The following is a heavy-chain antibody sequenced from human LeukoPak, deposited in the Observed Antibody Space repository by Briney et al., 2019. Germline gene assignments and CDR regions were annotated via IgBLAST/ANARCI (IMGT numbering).Heavy chain of an antibody. J-gene: IGHJ3*02. CDR2: GGST. D-gene: IGHD3-3*01. V-gene: IGHV3-23*01. CDR3: AKGLSGYYDFWSGSGAFDI. Sequence: GGSTYYPDSVKGRFTISRDNSKNTLYLQMNSLRAEDTAVYYCAKGLSGYYDFWSGSGAFDIWGQGTMVTVSS.